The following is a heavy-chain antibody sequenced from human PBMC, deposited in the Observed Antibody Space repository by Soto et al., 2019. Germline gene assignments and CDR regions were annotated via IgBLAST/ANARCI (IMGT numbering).Heavy chain of an antibody. CDR2: ISGSGGST. CDR1: GFTFSSYA. V-gene: IGHV3-23*01. J-gene: IGHJ4*02. D-gene: IGHD2-15*01. CDR3: AKSPVSGGSLDRLSEFFFPSQYLYFGY. Sequence: EVQLLESGGGLVQPGGSLRLSCAASGFTFSSYAMSWVRQAPGKGLEWVSAISGSGGSTYYADSVKGRFTISRDNSKNTLYLQMNSLRAEDTAVYYCAKSPVSGGSLDRLSEFFFPSQYLYFGYWGQGTLVTVSS.